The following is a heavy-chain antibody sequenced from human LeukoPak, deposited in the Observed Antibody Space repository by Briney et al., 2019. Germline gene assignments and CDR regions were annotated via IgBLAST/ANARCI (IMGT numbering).Heavy chain of an antibody. CDR2: IYYSGNT. Sequence: ETLSLTCTVSGVSISSSNSYWGWIRQPPGKGLEWIGSIYYSGNTYYNASLKSQVSISIDTSKNQFSLKLSSVTAADTAVYYCARDRRGYDYVWGSAAFDIWGQGTMVTVSS. CDR1: GVSISSSNSY. J-gene: IGHJ3*02. CDR3: ARDRRGYDYVWGSAAFDI. V-gene: IGHV4-39*07. D-gene: IGHD3-16*01.